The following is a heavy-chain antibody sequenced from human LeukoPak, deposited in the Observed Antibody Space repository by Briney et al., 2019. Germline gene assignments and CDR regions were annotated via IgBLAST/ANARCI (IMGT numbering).Heavy chain of an antibody. CDR1: GGFITSIHYY. V-gene: IGHV4-39*01. J-gene: IGHJ5*02. CDR2: IYYFGST. D-gene: IGHD2-15*01. Sequence: SETLSLTCTVSGGFITSIHYYWGWIRQPPGKGLEWIGNIYYFGSTYYNPSLRSRVTISVDTSKNQFSLKLSSVTAADTALYYCARMTCGGGTCWWFDPWGQGTLVTVSS. CDR3: ARMTCGGGTCWWFDP.